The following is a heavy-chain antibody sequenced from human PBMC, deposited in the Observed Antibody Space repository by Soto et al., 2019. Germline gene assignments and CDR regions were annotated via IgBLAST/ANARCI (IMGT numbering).Heavy chain of an antibody. CDR2: INHSGSA. Sequence: QVQLQQSGAGLLKPSETLSLTCAVYGESFSGHIWTWIRQPPGKGLQWIGQINHSGSASYNPSLKSRVTISVHTSNSQFSLELSSVTAADTAVYYCARGLITGSHYSGGWYYFDSWGQGTQVTVSS. CDR1: GESFSGHI. J-gene: IGHJ4*02. CDR3: ARGLITGSHYSGGWYYFDS. D-gene: IGHD6-19*01. V-gene: IGHV4-34*01.